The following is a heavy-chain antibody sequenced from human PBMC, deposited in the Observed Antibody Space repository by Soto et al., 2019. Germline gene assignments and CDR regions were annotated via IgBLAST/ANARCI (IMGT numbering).Heavy chain of an antibody. Sequence: TVSCGYSVDFYWRLISKPQGKGLEWIGYVSYSGRTNYNPSLKSRVNMFVDKSKNQFSLNLTSVTAADTAVYYCARLQYPGVTAIEVWGQGKMVT. J-gene: IGHJ3*01. D-gene: IGHD2-21*01. CDR2: VSYSGRT. CDR1: CGYSVDFY. CDR3: ARLQYPGVTAIEV. V-gene: IGHV4-59*03.